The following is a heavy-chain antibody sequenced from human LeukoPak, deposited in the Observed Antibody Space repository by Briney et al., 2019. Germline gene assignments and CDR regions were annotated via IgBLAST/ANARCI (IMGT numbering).Heavy chain of an antibody. D-gene: IGHD3-22*01. CDR1: GFTFSSYA. CDR2: ISGSGGST. Sequence: GGSLRLSCAASGFTFSSYAVSWVRQAPGKGLEWVSAISGSGGSTYYADSVKGRFTISRDNPKNTLYLQMNSLRAEDTAVYYCANGVTDYDSSVGYWGQGTLVTVSS. V-gene: IGHV3-23*01. CDR3: ANGVTDYDSSVGY. J-gene: IGHJ4*02.